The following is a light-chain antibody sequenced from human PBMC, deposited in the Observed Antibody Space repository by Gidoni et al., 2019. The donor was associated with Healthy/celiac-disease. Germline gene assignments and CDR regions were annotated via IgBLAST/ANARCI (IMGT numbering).Light chain of an antibody. J-gene: IGKJ3*01. Sequence: DIQLTPSPAFLSASVGDRVTLTCRASQGISSYLPWYQQKPGKAPKLLIYAASTLQSGVPSRFSGSGSGTEFTLTISSLQPEDFATYYCQQLNSYPRVTFGPGTKVDIK. CDR1: QGISSY. CDR2: AAS. V-gene: IGKV1-9*01. CDR3: QQLNSYPRVT.